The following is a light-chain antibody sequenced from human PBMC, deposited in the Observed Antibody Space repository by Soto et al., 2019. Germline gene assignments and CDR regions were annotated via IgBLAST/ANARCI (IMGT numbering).Light chain of an antibody. CDR1: SSNIGSNY. CDR3: AAWDDSLSGYVV. Sequence: QSVLTQPPSASGTPGQRVTISCSGSSSNIGSNYVYWYQQLPGTAPKLLIYRNNQRPSGVPARFSGSKSGTSAALAISGLRSEDEADYYCAAWDDSLSGYVVFGGGTKVTVL. V-gene: IGLV1-47*01. CDR2: RNN. J-gene: IGLJ2*01.